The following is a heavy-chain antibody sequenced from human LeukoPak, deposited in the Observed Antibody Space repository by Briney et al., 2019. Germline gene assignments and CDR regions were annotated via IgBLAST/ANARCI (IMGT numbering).Heavy chain of an antibody. D-gene: IGHD3-10*01. Sequence: SQTLSLTCAVSGGSISSGSYYWSWIRQPPGKGLEWIGYIYYSGSTNYNPSLKSRVTISVDTSKNQFSLKLSSVTAADTAVYYCARRLLWFGGSGYFDYWGQGTLVTVSS. V-gene: IGHV4-61*01. J-gene: IGHJ4*02. CDR2: IYYSGST. CDR3: ARRLLWFGGSGYFDY. CDR1: GGSISSGSYY.